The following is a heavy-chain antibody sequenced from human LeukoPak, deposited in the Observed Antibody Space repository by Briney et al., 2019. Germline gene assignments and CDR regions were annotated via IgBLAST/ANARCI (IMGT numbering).Heavy chain of an antibody. CDR1: GFTFSTYS. Sequence: GGSLRLSCAASGFTFSTYSMNWVRQAPGKGLEWVSSISSGSSFIYYADSVKGRFTISRDNAKNSLFLQMNSLRAEDTAVYYCARESSGYFYWGQGALITVSS. CDR2: ISSGSSFI. D-gene: IGHD3-22*01. V-gene: IGHV3-21*01. J-gene: IGHJ4*02. CDR3: ARESSGYFY.